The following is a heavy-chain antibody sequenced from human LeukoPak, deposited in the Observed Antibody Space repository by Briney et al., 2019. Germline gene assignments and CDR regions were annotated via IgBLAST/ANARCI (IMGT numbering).Heavy chain of an antibody. J-gene: IGHJ4*02. Sequence: AASVKVSCKASGYSFTTSGISWVRQAPGQGLEWMGWISSYNGNTIYSQKIQGRVTMTTDTSTTTAYMELRSLTSADTAVYFCARDLGGAVAGLANDYWGQGTLVTVSS. CDR2: ISSYNGNT. CDR1: GYSFTTSG. D-gene: IGHD6-19*01. V-gene: IGHV1-18*01. CDR3: ARDLGGAVAGLANDY.